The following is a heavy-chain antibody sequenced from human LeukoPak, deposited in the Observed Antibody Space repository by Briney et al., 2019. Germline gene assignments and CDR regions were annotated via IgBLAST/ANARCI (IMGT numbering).Heavy chain of an antibody. CDR2: ISAYNGNT. CDR1: GYTFTSYG. Sequence: ASVKVSCKASGYTFTSYGISWVRQAPGQGLEWMGWISAYNGNTNYAQKFQGRVTMTTDTSTSTAYMELRSLRSDDTAVYYCARGALDSSGYYLGAFDMWGQGTLVTVSS. D-gene: IGHD3-22*01. CDR3: ARGALDSSGYYLGAFDM. J-gene: IGHJ3*02. V-gene: IGHV1-18*01.